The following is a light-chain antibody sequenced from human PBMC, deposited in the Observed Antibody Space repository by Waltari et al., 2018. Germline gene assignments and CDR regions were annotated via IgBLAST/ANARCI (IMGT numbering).Light chain of an antibody. J-gene: IGKJ1*01. CDR3: QQYYSSPWT. CDR2: WAS. V-gene: IGKV4-1*01. Sequence: DIVMTQSPDSLAVSLGERATINCKSSQSVLYTSYNQNFLAWYQQKPGQPPKLLIYWASNRESGVPDRFSGSGSGTDFTLTISSLQSEDVAVYYCQQYYSSPWTFGQGSKVEIK. CDR1: QSVLYTSYNQNF.